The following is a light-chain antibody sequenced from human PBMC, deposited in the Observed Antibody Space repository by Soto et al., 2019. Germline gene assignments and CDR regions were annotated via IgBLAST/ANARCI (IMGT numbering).Light chain of an antibody. CDR2: WAS. V-gene: IGKV4-1*01. Sequence: DIVMTQSPDSLAVSLGERATINCKSSQSVLFSSNNKNYLAWYQHKSGQPPKLLIYWASTRESGVPDRFSGSGSGTDFTLTISSLQAEDVAVYYCQQYYSSPFTFGGGTKV. CDR3: QQYYSSPFT. J-gene: IGKJ4*01. CDR1: QSVLFSSNNKNY.